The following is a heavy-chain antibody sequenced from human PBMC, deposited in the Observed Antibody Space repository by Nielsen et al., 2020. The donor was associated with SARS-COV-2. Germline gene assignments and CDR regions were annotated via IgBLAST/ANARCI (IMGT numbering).Heavy chain of an antibody. Sequence: SGPTLVKPTETPTLTCTVSGFSLSNARMGVSWIRQPPGKALEWLAHIFSNDEKSYSTSLKSRLTISKDTSKSQVVLTMTNMDPVDTATYYCARIRVVRGAYYYYYMDVWGKGTTVTVSS. V-gene: IGHV2-26*01. CDR1: GFSLSNARMG. CDR2: IFSNDEK. D-gene: IGHD3-10*01. J-gene: IGHJ6*03. CDR3: ARIRVVRGAYYYYYMDV.